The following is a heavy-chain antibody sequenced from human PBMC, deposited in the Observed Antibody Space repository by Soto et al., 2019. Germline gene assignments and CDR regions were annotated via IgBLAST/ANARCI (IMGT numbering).Heavy chain of an antibody. D-gene: IGHD2-8*01. CDR2: IRSKAYGGTT. CDR3: TRDYCTNGVCYSYYYYGMDV. CDR1: GFTFGDYA. J-gene: IGHJ6*02. Sequence: GGSLRLSCTASGFTFGDYAMSWVRQAPGKGLEWVGFIRSKAYGGTTEYAASVKGRFTISRDDSKSIAYLQMNSLKTEDTAVYYCTRDYCTNGVCYSYYYYGMDVWGQGTTVTVS. V-gene: IGHV3-49*04.